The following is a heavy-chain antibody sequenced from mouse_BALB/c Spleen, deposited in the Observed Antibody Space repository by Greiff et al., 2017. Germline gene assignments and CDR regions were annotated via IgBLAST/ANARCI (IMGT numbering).Heavy chain of an antibody. V-gene: IGHV5-12-2*01. D-gene: IGHD2-14*01. CDR1: GFTFSSYT. Sequence: EVQGVESGGGLVQPGGSLKLSCAASGFTFSSYTMSWVRQTPEKRLEWVAYISNGGGSTYYPDTVKGRFTISRDNAKNTLYLQMSSLKSEDTAMYYCARRYDDPYYAMDYWGQGTSVTVSS. J-gene: IGHJ4*01. CDR3: ARRYDDPYYAMDY. CDR2: ISNGGGST.